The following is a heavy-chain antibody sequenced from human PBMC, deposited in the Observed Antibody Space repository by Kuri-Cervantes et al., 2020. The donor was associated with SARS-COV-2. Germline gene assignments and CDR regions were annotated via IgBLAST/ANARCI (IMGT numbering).Heavy chain of an antibody. Sequence: GGSLRLSCVASGFSFSDYPFHWVRQAPGKGLEWVAGLSNDGDNQYYADSVKGRFTISRDNSKNTVYLQMNSLRADDTAVYYCAKGRQISIVGAIGVGDAFDIWGQGTMVTVSS. CDR1: GFSFSDYP. CDR3: AKGRQISIVGAIGVGDAFDI. CDR2: LSNDGDNQ. V-gene: IGHV3-30-3*01. J-gene: IGHJ3*02. D-gene: IGHD1-26*01.